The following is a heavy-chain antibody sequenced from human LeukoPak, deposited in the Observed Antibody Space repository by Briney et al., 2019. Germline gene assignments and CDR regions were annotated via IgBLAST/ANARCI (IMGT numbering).Heavy chain of an antibody. Sequence: ASVKVSCKASGYIFTSYFLHWVRQAPGQGLEWMGMINPSGGNRTYAQKFQGRVTMTRDTSTSTVYMELSSLRSDDTAVYYCARVAAAGHFDYWGQGTLVTVSS. D-gene: IGHD6-13*01. CDR1: GYIFTSYF. CDR2: INPSGGNR. J-gene: IGHJ4*02. V-gene: IGHV1-46*01. CDR3: ARVAAAGHFDY.